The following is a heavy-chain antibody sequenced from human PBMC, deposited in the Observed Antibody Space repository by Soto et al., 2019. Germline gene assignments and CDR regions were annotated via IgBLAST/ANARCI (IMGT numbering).Heavy chain of an antibody. Sequence: QVQLVQSGAEVKKPGASVKVSCKASGYTFTNYDIHWVRQAPGQGLEWMEWMNPDSGNTGQSKQFQGRVTTTRDTSISTAYMEMSSLRSEDTAVYYCARGRFRRTWFDPWGQGTLVTVSS. CDR2: MNPDSGNT. D-gene: IGHD3-16*01. V-gene: IGHV1-8*01. CDR1: GYTFTNYD. CDR3: ARGRFRRTWFDP. J-gene: IGHJ5*02.